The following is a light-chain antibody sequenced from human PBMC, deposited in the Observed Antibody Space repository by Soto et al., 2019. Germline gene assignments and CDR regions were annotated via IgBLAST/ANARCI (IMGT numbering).Light chain of an antibody. CDR3: QQSSSSPLT. V-gene: IGKV1-5*01. CDR1: QSISRS. J-gene: IGKJ4*01. CDR2: DAS. Sequence: DIQMTQSPSTLSASVGDRVTITCRASQSISRSLAWYQQKPGKAPNLLIYDASSLESGVPARFSGSGSGTDFTLTISNLQPDDFDTYYCQQSSSSPLTFGGGTKVEI.